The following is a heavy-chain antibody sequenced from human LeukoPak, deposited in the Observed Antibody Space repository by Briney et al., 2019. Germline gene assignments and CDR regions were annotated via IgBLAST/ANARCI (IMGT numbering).Heavy chain of an antibody. V-gene: IGHV4-39*01. Sequence: SETLSLTCTVSGDSISSSPYYWGWIRQPPGKGLEWIGTISYSGNTYCNSSPKSRVTISVDTSKNQFSLKLNSVTAADTAVYYCASRKLGNDYWGQGTLVTVSS. J-gene: IGHJ4*02. CDR1: GDSISSSPYY. CDR3: ASRKLGNDY. D-gene: IGHD7-27*01. CDR2: ISYSGNT.